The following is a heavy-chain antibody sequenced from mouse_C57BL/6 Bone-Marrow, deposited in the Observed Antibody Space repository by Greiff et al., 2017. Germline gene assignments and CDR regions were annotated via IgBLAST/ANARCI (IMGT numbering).Heavy chain of an antibody. CDR1: GYNFTSDW. CDR3: ARWGLRRGDY. J-gene: IGHJ2*01. Sequence: VQLQQPGAELVKPGASVKLSCKASGYNFTSDWMHWVKQRPGQGLEWIGMIHPNSGSTNYNEKFKGKATLTVDKSSSTAYMQLSSLTSEDSAVYYCARWGLRRGDYWGQGTNLTVAS. V-gene: IGHV1-64*01. CDR2: IHPNSGST. D-gene: IGHD2-13*01.